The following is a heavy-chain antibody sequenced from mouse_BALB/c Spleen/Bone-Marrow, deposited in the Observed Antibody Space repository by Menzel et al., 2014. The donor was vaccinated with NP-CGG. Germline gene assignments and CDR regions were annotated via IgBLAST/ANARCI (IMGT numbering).Heavy chain of an antibody. CDR2: ISSGGSYT. V-gene: IGHV5-9-1*01. CDR3: ARAGRYDGNFDY. J-gene: IGHJ2*01. D-gene: IGHD2-14*01. CDR1: GFTFSSCA. Sequence: EVKLMDSGGGLVKPGGSLKLSCAASGFTFSSCAMSWVRQTPEKRLEWVATISSGGSYTYCLDSVKGRFTISRDNAKNTLYLQMSSLRSKDTAMYYCARAGRYDGNFDYWGQGTTLTVSS.